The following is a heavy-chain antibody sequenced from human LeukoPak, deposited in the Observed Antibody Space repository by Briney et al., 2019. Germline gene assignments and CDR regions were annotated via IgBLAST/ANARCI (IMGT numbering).Heavy chain of an antibody. CDR3: ARDRCSGGSCYSDAFDI. CDR1: GGSISSYY. V-gene: IGHV4-59*12. Sequence: PSETLSLTCTVSGGSISSYYWSWIRQPPGKGLEWIGYIYYSGSTNYNPSLKSRVTISVDTSKNQFSLKLSSVTAADTAVYYRARDRCSGGSCYSDAFDIWGQGTMVTVSS. CDR2: IYYSGST. J-gene: IGHJ3*02. D-gene: IGHD2-15*01.